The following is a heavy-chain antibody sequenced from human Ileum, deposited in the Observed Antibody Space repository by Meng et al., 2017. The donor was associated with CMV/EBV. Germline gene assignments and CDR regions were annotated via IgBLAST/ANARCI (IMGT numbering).Heavy chain of an antibody. J-gene: IGHJ4*02. CDR2: IDNTGLST. CDR1: GFTFSSYE. Sequence: GALRLSCTVSGFTFSSYEFNWMRQAPGKGLEWISYIDNTGLSTYYAESVRGRFTVSRDNAQNTLYLQMNSLRAEDTAVYHCTRETSSCGGDCFDYWGQGALVTVSS. D-gene: IGHD2-21*01. V-gene: IGHV3-48*03. CDR3: TRETSSCGGDCFDY.